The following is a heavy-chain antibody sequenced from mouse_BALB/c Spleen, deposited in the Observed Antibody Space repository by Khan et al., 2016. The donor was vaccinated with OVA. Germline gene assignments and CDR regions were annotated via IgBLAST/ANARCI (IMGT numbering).Heavy chain of an antibody. D-gene: IGHD1-1*02. Sequence: QIQLVQSGPDVKKPGETVKISCKASGYSFTNYGMNWVRQAPGKGLKWMGWINTYTGEPTYADDFKGRFAFSLETSASTAYLQINNLKNEDTATYFCASGGYWYFDVWGAGTTVTVSS. CDR1: GYSFTNYG. CDR2: INTYTGEP. V-gene: IGHV9-3-1*01. CDR3: ASGGYWYFDV. J-gene: IGHJ1*01.